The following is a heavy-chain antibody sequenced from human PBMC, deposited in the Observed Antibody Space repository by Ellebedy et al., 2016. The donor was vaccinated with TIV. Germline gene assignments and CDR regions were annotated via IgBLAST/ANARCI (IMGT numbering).Heavy chain of an antibody. CDR2: ISWNSGSV. V-gene: IGHV3-9*01. Sequence: SLKISXAASGFNFDDYVMHWVRQAPGKDLEWVSGISWNSGSVNYADSVKGRFTISRDNVNDSLHLQMNSLRPEDTAFYYCVKDKSVSGFSFWFFDLWGRGTLVTVSS. D-gene: IGHD3-22*01. J-gene: IGHJ2*01. CDR1: GFNFDDYV. CDR3: VKDKSVSGFSFWFFDL.